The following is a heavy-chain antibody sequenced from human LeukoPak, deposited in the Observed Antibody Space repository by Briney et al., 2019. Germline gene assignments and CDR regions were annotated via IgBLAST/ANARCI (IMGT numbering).Heavy chain of an antibody. D-gene: IGHD6-19*01. CDR3: ARGGHSSGWCRHYYGMDV. CDR2: INHSGST. Sequence: SETLSLTCAVYGGSFSGYYWSWIRQPSGKGLEWIGEINHSGSTNYNPSLKSRVTISVDTSKNQFSLKLSSVTAADTAVYYCARGGHSSGWCRHYYGMDVWGQGTTVTVSS. V-gene: IGHV4-34*01. J-gene: IGHJ6*02. CDR1: GGSFSGYY.